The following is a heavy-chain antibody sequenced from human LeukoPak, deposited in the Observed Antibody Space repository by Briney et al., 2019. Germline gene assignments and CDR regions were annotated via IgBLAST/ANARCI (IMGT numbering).Heavy chain of an antibody. CDR1: GGSISSYY. V-gene: IGHV4-59*13. CDR2: IYYSGST. Sequence: PSETLSLTCTVSGGSISSYYWTWIRQPPGKGLEWIGYIYYSGSTNYNPSLKSRVTISVDTSKNQFSLKLSSVTAADTAVYYCARDREGGSYLDNWFDPWGQGTLVTVSS. J-gene: IGHJ5*02. D-gene: IGHD1-26*01. CDR3: ARDREGGSYLDNWFDP.